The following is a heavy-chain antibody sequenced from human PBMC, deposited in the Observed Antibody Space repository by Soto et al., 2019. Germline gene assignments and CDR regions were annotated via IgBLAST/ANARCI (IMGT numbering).Heavy chain of an antibody. V-gene: IGHV3-30-3*01. Sequence: QVQLVESGGGVVQPGRSLRLSCAASGFTFSSYAMHWVRQAPGKGLEWVAVISYDGSNKYYADSVKGRFTISRDNSKNTLYLQMNSLRAEDTAVYYCASRGSAAGNLYYYYGMDVWGQGTTVTVSS. CDR1: GFTFSSYA. J-gene: IGHJ6*02. D-gene: IGHD6-13*01. CDR2: ISYDGSNK. CDR3: ASRGSAAGNLYYYYGMDV.